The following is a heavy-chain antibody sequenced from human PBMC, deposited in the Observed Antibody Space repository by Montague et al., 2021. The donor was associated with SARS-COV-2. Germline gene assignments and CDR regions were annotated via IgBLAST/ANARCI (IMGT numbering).Heavy chain of an antibody. V-gene: IGHV4-39*07. CDR1: GGSISSSSYY. CDR2: IYYSGST. CDR3: AREIAAAAYGWNWFDP. D-gene: IGHD6-13*01. Sequence: SETLSLTCTVSGGSISSSSYYWGWIRQPPGKGLEWIGSIYYSGSTXYNLSLKSRATISVDTSKNQFSLKLSSVTAADTAVYYCAREIAAAAYGWNWFDPWGQGTLVTVSS. J-gene: IGHJ5*02.